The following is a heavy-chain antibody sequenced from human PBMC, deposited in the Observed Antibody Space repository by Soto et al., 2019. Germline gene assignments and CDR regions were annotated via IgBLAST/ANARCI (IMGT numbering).Heavy chain of an antibody. CDR3: ARRQVAGAFDM. J-gene: IGHJ3*02. CDR1: GGSISGSNW. D-gene: IGHD6-19*01. V-gene: IGHV4-4*02. CDR2: IYQMGRT. Sequence: QVQLQESGPGLVKPSGTLSLTCAVSGGSISGSNWWSWVRQPPGKGLEWIGEIYQMGRTNYNASLKSRVTISVDQSKSQFSLNLSSVTAADTAVYYCARRQVAGAFDMWGQGTMVTVSS.